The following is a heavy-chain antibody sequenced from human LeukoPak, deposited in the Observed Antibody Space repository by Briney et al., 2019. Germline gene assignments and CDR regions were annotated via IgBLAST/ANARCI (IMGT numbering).Heavy chain of an antibody. J-gene: IGHJ6*03. V-gene: IGHV1-46*01. CDR1: GYTFTSYY. CDR2: INPSGGST. D-gene: IGHD4-17*01. CDR3: AREMDETTVTTSRVLYYYYYMDV. Sequence: ASVKVSCKASGYTFTSYYMHWVRQAPGQGLEWMGIINPSGGSTSHAQKFQGRVTMTRDMSTSTVYMELSSLRSEDTAVYYCAREMDETTVTTSRVLYYYYYMDVWGKGTTVTVSS.